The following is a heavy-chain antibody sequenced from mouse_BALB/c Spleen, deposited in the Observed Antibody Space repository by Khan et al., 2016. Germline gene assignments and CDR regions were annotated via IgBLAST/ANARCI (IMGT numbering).Heavy chain of an antibody. V-gene: IGHV1-4*01. CDR3: ASAGRRGVYFFFDD. J-gene: IGHJ2*01. Sequence: QVQLQQSGAELARPGASVKMSCKASGYTFTIYTMHWVKQRPGQGLEWIGYINPSSGYTNYNQKFKDKATLTADKSSSTAYMQLSSLTSEGFACYYCASAGRRGVYFFFDDWGQGTTLTVSS. CDR2: INPSSGYT. CDR1: GYTFTIYT. D-gene: IGHD1-1*01.